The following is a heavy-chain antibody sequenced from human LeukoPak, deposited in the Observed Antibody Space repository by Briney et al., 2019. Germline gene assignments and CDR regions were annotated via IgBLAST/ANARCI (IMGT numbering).Heavy chain of an antibody. CDR3: ATGIRGMVRGVIIYDY. CDR2: FDPEDGET. V-gene: IGHV1-24*01. D-gene: IGHD3-10*01. CDR1: GYTLTELS. J-gene: IGHJ4*02. Sequence: ASVKVSCKVSGYTLTELSMYWVRQAPGKGLEWMGGFDPEDGETIYAQKFQGRVTMTEDTSTDTAYMELSSLRSEDTAVYYCATGIRGMVRGVIIYDYWGQGTLVTVSS.